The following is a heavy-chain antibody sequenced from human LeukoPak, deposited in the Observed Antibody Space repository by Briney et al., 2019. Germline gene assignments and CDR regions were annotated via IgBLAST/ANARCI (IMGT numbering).Heavy chain of an antibody. CDR1: GFNFRSYS. Sequence: PGGSLRLSCAASGFNFRSYSMNWVRQAPGKGLEWVANIKQDGSEKYYVDSVKGRFAISRDNAKNSLYLQMNSLRAEDTAVYYCARYFTMVRGVRSYYYYMDVWGKGTTVTVSS. D-gene: IGHD3-10*01. J-gene: IGHJ6*03. V-gene: IGHV3-7*01. CDR3: ARYFTMVRGVRSYYYYMDV. CDR2: IKQDGSEK.